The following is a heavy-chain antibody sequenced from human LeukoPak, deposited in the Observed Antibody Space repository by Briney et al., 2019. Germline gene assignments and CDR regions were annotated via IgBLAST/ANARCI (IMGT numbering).Heavy chain of an antibody. V-gene: IGHV1-69*05. CDR2: IIPVFGAA. CDR3: ARDMLEMATIGDY. J-gene: IGHJ4*02. Sequence: GSSVKVSCKASGDTFSNYGITWVRQAPGQGLEWMGGIIPVFGAAKYAQRFQGRVTMTTDTSTSTAYMELRSLRSDDTAVYYCARDMLEMATIGDYWGQGTLVTVSS. CDR1: GDTFSNYG. D-gene: IGHD5-24*01.